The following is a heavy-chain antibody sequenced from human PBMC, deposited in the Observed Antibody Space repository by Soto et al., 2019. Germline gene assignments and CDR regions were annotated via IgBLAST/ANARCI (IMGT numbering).Heavy chain of an antibody. D-gene: IGHD4-4*01. CDR2: IYHSGST. CDR3: VSQRTTVITQAYFDY. CDR1: GVSITSYY. Sequence: PSETLSLTCTVSGVSITSYYWTWIRQPPGKGLEWIGYIYHSGSTKYNPSVKSRVTISVDTSKNQFSLNLNSVTASDTAVYFCVSQRTTVITQAYFDYWGPGALVTVSS. V-gene: IGHV4-59*08. J-gene: IGHJ4*02.